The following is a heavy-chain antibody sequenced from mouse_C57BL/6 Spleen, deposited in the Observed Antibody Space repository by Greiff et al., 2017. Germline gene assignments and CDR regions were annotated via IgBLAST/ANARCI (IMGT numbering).Heavy chain of an antibody. J-gene: IGHJ4*01. CDR1: GYTFTSYW. Sequence: QVQLQQPGAELVKPGASVKMSCKASGYTFTSYWITWVKQRPGQGLEWIGDIYPGSGSTNYNEKFKSKATLTVDTSSSTAYMQLSSLTSEDSAVYYCARREVITTVVATDYYAMDYWGQGTSVTVSS. CDR3: ARREVITTVVATDYYAMDY. D-gene: IGHD1-1*01. V-gene: IGHV1-55*01. CDR2: IYPGSGST.